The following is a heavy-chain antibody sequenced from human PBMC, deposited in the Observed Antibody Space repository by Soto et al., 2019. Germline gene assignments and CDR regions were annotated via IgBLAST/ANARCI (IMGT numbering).Heavy chain of an antibody. Sequence: KTSETLSLTCNMSGDSYSISTYSWSWIRQPPGKALQWIGFIYQSGVTSYNPSLASRVSISLDRSNNQCSLKLKSVTAADTVVYFCAGMPYTSGLRFDPWGPGTLVTVSS. D-gene: IGHD6-19*01. J-gene: IGHJ5*02. CDR1: GDSYSISTYS. V-gene: IGHV4-30-2*01. CDR3: AGMPYTSGLRFDP. CDR2: IYQSGVT.